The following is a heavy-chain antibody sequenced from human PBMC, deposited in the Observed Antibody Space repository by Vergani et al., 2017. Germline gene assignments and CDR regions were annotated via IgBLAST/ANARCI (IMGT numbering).Heavy chain of an antibody. J-gene: IGHJ4*02. CDR1: GFTLSNYD. CDR2: IQFDGSNQ. Sequence: QVQLVESGGGVVQRGGSLRLSCATSGFTLSNYDMQWIRQVPGKGLEFVAFIQFDGSNQYYADSVKGRFTLSRDFSKNTLYLKMNSLRTDDTATYYCAKHFRGWGIDYWGQGTQVIVSS. V-gene: IGHV3-30*02. D-gene: IGHD3-16*01. CDR3: AKHFRGWGIDY.